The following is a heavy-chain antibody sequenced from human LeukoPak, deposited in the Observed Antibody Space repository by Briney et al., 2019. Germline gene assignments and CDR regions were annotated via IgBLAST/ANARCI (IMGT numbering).Heavy chain of an antibody. CDR3: ATFSSSIGSLDS. CDR1: AYTFTCYY. V-gene: IGHV1-2*02. D-gene: IGHD6-13*01. Sequence: AAVKVSCKASAYTFTCYYMHWVRQAQAPGLERVGWINPHSGGTNYAQKFQGRVTMTRDTSISTAYMQLNRLRSDDTAVYYCATFSSSIGSLDSWGQGTLVTVSS. J-gene: IGHJ4*02. CDR2: INPHSGGT.